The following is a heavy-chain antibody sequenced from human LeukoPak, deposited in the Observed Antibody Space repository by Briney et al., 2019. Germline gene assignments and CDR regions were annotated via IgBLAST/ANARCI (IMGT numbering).Heavy chain of an antibody. D-gene: IGHD2-2*01. CDR1: GGTFSSYA. CDR2: INPNSGGT. Sequence: GSSVKVSCKASGGTFSSYAISWVRQAPGQGLEWMGWINPNSGGTNYAQKFQGRVTMTRDTSISTAYMELSRLRSDDTAVYYCARGSSTREANNWFDPWGQGTLVTVSS. CDR3: ARGSSTREANNWFDP. V-gene: IGHV1-2*02. J-gene: IGHJ5*02.